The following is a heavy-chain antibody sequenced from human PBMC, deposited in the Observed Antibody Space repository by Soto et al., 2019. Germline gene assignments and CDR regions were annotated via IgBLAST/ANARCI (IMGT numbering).Heavy chain of an antibody. Sequence: SETLSLTCTVSGGSISSGGYYWSWIRQHPGKGLEWIGYIYYSGSTYYNPSLKSRVTISVDTSKNQFSLKLSSVTAADTAVYYRARGVYDSTGPHFDYWGQGTLVTVSS. CDR3: ARGVYDSTGPHFDY. CDR2: IYYSGST. CDR1: GGSISSGGYY. J-gene: IGHJ4*02. V-gene: IGHV4-31*03. D-gene: IGHD2-8*01.